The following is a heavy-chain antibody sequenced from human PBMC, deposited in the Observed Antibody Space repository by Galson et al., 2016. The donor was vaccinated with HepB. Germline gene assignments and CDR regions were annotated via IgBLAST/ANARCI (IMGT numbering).Heavy chain of an antibody. CDR2: INYSGRT. J-gene: IGHJ6*02. D-gene: IGHD1-1*01. Sequence: TLSLTCTVSGGSISSGGYYWSWIRQHPGKGLEWIGYINYSGRTYYIPSLKSRVTISVDTSKNQFSMKLSSVTAADTAVYYCARAPWELEELGYYYGIDVWGPGTTVTVSS. CDR3: ARAPWELEELGYYYGIDV. CDR1: GGSISSGGYY. V-gene: IGHV4-31*03.